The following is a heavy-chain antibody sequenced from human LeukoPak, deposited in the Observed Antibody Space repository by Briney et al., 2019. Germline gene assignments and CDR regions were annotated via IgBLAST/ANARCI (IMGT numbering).Heavy chain of an antibody. CDR1: GFTFSAYA. V-gene: IGHV3-64*04. D-gene: IGHD3-10*01. CDR3: ARDYYGTIDI. J-gene: IGHJ3*02. Sequence: PGGSLRLSCSASGFTFSAYAMYWVRQAPGKGLEYVSGISSNGGSSFYADSVKGRFTISRDNSKNTLYLQMNSLRTEDTAVYYCARDYYGTIDIWGQGTMVTVSS. CDR2: ISSNGGSS.